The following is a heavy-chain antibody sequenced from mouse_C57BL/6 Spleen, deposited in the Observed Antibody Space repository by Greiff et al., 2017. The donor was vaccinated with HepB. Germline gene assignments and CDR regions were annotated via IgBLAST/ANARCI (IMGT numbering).Heavy chain of an antibody. CDR1: GYTFTDYY. CDR3: ARARMDY. V-gene: IGHV1-26*01. J-gene: IGHJ4*01. Sequence: VQLQQSGPELVKPGASVKISCKASGYTFTDYYMNWVKQSHGKSLEWIGDINPNNGGTSYNQKFKGKATLTVDKSSSTAYMELRSLTSEDSAVYYCARARMDYWGQGTSVTVSS. CDR2: INPNNGGT. D-gene: IGHD3-3*01.